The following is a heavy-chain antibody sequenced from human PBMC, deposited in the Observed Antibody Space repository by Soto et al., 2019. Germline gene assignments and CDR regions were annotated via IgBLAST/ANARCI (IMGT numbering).Heavy chain of an antibody. V-gene: IGHV3-33*01. D-gene: IGHD3-3*01. CDR2: IWYDGSNK. CDR3: ARDRPIGVVLGGWFDP. CDR1: GFTFSSYG. J-gene: IGHJ5*02. Sequence: QVQLVESGGGVVQPGRSLRLSCAASGFTFSSYGMHWVRQAPGKGLEWVAVIWYDGSNKYYADSVKGRFTISRDTSKNTLYLQMNSLRAEDTAVYYCARDRPIGVVLGGWFDPWGQGTLVTVSS.